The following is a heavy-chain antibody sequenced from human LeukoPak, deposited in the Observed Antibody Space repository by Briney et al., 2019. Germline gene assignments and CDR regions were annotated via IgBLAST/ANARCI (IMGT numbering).Heavy chain of an antibody. CDR2: IYHSGST. Sequence: SGTLSLTCAVSGASISSNNWWNWVRQPQGKGLEWIGEIYHSGSTNYSPSLKSRITISVDKSKNHFSLKLTSVTAADTAIYYCAAAAVAVDYWGQGTLVTVSS. D-gene: IGHD6-19*01. CDR3: AAAAVAVDY. J-gene: IGHJ4*02. CDR1: GASISSNNW. V-gene: IGHV4-4*02.